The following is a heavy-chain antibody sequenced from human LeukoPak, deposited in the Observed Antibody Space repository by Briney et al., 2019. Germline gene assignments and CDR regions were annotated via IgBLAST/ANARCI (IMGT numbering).Heavy chain of an antibody. J-gene: IGHJ1*01. CDR3: ARGSLGYLVPFQH. CDR1: GGSISSSSYY. Sequence: SETLSLTCTVSGGSISSSSYYWGWIRQPPGKGLEWIGSIYYSGSTHYNPSLKSRVTISVDTSKNQFSLKLSSVTAADTAVYYCARGSLGYLVPFQHWGQGTLVTVSS. V-gene: IGHV4-39*07. CDR2: IYYSGST. D-gene: IGHD6-6*01.